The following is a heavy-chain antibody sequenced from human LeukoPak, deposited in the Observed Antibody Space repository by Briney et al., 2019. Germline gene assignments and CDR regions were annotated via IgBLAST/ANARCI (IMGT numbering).Heavy chain of an antibody. J-gene: IGHJ3*02. CDR2: IYSGDST. V-gene: IGHV3-66*01. CDR1: GLTVRSNY. CDR3: ARDGRWLQLAPDAFDI. Sequence: PGRSLCLSCAASGLTVRSNYMTWVRQAPGKGVEWVSLIYSGDSTYYADSGQGRFPISRDNSKNALYFHMNSLRVEDAAVYYCARDGRWLQLAPDAFDIWGQGTMVTVSS. D-gene: IGHD5-24*01.